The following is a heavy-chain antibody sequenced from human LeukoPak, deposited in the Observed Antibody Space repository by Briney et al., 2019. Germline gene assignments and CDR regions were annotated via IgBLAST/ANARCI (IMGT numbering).Heavy chain of an antibody. CDR1: GYIFTDYY. CDR2: INPNSGGT. J-gene: IGHJ4*02. D-gene: IGHD3-10*01. V-gene: IGHV1/OR15-1*04. Sequence: ASVKVSCKASGYIFTDYYMHWVRQAPGQELGWMGRINPNSGGTNYAQKFQGRVTMTRDTSISTAYMELSSLRSEDTAVYYCASSYYGSGSYYNWWFDYWGQGTLVTVSS. CDR3: ASSYYGSGSYYNWWFDY.